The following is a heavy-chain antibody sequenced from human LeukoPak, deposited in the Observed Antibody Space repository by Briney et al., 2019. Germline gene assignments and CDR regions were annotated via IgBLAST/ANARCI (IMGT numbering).Heavy chain of an antibody. Sequence: SQTLSLTCTVSGGSISSGTYYWSWIRQPAGKGLEWIGRIYSSGSTNYNPSLKSRVTISIDTSKNQFSLKLSSVTAADTAVYYCARVRACSSTSCYAVPPFQGFDPWGQGTLVTVSS. CDR1: GGSISSGTYY. V-gene: IGHV4-61*02. J-gene: IGHJ5*02. D-gene: IGHD2-2*01. CDR2: IYSSGST. CDR3: ARVRACSSTSCYAVPPFQGFDP.